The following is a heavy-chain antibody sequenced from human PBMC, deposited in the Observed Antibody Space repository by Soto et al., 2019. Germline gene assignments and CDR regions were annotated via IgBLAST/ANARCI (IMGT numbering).Heavy chain of an antibody. V-gene: IGHV5-51*01. D-gene: IGHD2-2*02. CDR1: GYSFTSYW. CDR3: ARRGYCSSTSCYNGAGGMDV. Sequence: PGESLKISCKGSGYSFTSYWIGWVRQMPGKGLEWMGIIYPGDSDTRYSPSFQGQVTISADKPISTAYLQWSSLKASDTAMYYCARRGYCSSTSCYNGAGGMDVWGQGTTVTVSS. J-gene: IGHJ6*02. CDR2: IYPGDSDT.